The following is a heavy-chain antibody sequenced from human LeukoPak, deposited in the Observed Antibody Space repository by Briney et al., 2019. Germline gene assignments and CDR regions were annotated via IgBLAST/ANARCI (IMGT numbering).Heavy chain of an antibody. J-gene: IGHJ4*02. V-gene: IGHV4-39*01. D-gene: IGHD1-26*01. Sequence: PSETLSLTCTVSGGSISSSSYYWGWIRQPPGKGLEWIGSIYYSGSTYYNPSLKSRVTISVDTSKNQFSLELSSVTAADTAVYYCARHSGSLDYWGQGTLVTVSS. CDR3: ARHSGSLDY. CDR1: GGSISSSSYY. CDR2: IYYSGST.